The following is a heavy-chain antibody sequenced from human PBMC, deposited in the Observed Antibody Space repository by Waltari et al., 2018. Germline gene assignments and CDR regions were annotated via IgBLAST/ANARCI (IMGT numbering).Heavy chain of an antibody. D-gene: IGHD3-22*01. CDR2: IYTSGST. CDR1: GGSISTSY. J-gene: IGHJ5*02. V-gene: IGHV4-4*07. Sequence: QVQLQESGPGLVKPSETLSLTCPVSGGSISTSYWSWLRQPAGKGLEWIGNIYTSGSTDYNPSLKSRVTMSVDTSKNQFSLKVSSVTAADTAVYYCAEDHDSSGFDWFDPWGQGTLVTVSS. CDR3: AEDHDSSGFDWFDP.